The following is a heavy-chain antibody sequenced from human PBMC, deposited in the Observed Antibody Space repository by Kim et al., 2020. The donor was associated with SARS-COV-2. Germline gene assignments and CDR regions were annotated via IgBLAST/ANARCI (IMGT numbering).Heavy chain of an antibody. CDR3: ARHRKYQLLGWFDP. V-gene: IGHV4-39*01. J-gene: IGHJ5*02. CDR2: IYYSGST. CDR1: GGSISNSSYY. Sequence: SETLSLTCTVSGGSISNSSYYWGWIRQPPGKGLEWIGSIYYSGSTYYNPSLKSRVTISVDTSKNQFSLKLSSVTAADTAVYYCARHRKYQLLGWFDPWGQGTLVTVSS. D-gene: IGHD2-2*01.